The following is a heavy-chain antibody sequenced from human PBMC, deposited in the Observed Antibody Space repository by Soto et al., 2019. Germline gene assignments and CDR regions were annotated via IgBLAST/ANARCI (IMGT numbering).Heavy chain of an antibody. D-gene: IGHD6-6*01. CDR3: ARETYSSSSIFYY. J-gene: IGHJ4*02. V-gene: IGHV3-64*01. Sequence: EVQLVESGGGLVQPGGSLRLSCAASGFTFSSYAMHWVRQAPGKGLEYVSAISSNGGSTYYANSVKGRFTISRDNSKNTLYLQMGSLRAEDMAVYYCARETYSSSSIFYYWGQGTLVTVSA. CDR1: GFTFSSYA. CDR2: ISSNGGST.